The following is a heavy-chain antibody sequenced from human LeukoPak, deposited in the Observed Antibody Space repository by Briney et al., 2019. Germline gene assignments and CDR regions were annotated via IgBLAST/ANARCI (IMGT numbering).Heavy chain of an antibody. D-gene: IGHD2-2*01. J-gene: IGHJ5*02. V-gene: IGHV3-48*04. Sequence: GGSLRLSCAASGFTFSSYSMNWVRQAPGKGLEWVSYISSSSSTIYYADSVKGRFTISRDNAKNSLYLQMNSLRAEDTAVYYCARGPPLRKAAISINWFDPWGQGTLVTVSS. CDR3: ARGPPLRKAAISINWFDP. CDR2: ISSSSSTI. CDR1: GFTFSSYS.